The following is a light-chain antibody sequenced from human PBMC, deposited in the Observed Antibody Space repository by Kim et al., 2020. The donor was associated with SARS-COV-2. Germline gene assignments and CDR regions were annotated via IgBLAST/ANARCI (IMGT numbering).Light chain of an antibody. Sequence: QTVVTQEPSFSVSPEGTVTLTCGLNSGSVSTDHYPAWYQQTPGRPPRTLIYSTTTRSSGVPDRFSGSILGNKAALTITGAQADDECDYYCVLYMGSGIWVFGGGTQLTVL. CDR1: SGSVSTDHY. J-gene: IGLJ3*02. CDR2: STT. CDR3: VLYMGSGIWV. V-gene: IGLV8-61*01.